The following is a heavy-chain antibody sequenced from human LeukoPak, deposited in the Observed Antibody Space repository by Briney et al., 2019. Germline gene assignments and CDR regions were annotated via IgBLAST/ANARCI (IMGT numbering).Heavy chain of an antibody. J-gene: IGHJ4*02. Sequence: GGSLRLSCAASGFTFSSYAMHWVRQAPGKGLEWVAVISYDGSNKYYADSVKGRFTISRDNSKNTLYLQMNSLRAEDRAVYYCASDIVVVPAATHDYWGQGTLVTVSS. CDR1: GFTFSSYA. CDR2: ISYDGSNK. D-gene: IGHD2-2*01. V-gene: IGHV3-30-3*01. CDR3: ASDIVVVPAATHDY.